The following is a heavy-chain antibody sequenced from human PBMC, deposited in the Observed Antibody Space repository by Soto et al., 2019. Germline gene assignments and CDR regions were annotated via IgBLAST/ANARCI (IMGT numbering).Heavy chain of an antibody. D-gene: IGHD4-17*01. CDR2: INAGNGNT. CDR1: GYTFTSYA. J-gene: IGHJ6*02. Sequence: GASVKVSCKASGYTFTSYAMHWVRQAPGQRLEWMGWINAGNGNTKYSQKFQGRVTITRDTSASTAYMELSSLRSEDTAVYYCALEVGYGDYQLIYGMDVWGQGTTVTVSS. CDR3: ALEVGYGDYQLIYGMDV. V-gene: IGHV1-3*01.